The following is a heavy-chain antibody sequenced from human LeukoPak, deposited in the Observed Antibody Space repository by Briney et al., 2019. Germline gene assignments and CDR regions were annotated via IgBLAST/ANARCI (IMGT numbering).Heavy chain of an antibody. D-gene: IGHD2-2*01. Sequence: GESLKISCAASGFTFSSYGMYWVRQAPGKGLEWVAVISYDGSNKYYADSVKGRFTISRDNSKNTLCLQMNSLRAEDTAVYYCARDGRYCIITSCYGYYGMDVWGQGTTVTVTS. V-gene: IGHV3-30*03. CDR1: GFTFSSYG. CDR3: ARDGRYCIITSCYGYYGMDV. J-gene: IGHJ6*02. CDR2: ISYDGSNK.